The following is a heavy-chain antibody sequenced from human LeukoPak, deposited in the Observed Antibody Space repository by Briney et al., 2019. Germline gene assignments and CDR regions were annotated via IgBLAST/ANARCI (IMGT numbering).Heavy chain of an antibody. D-gene: IGHD6-13*01. CDR3: AGTSSSWL. CDR1: GGSISSGDCD. V-gene: IGHV4-61*08. CDR2: IYDSGST. J-gene: IGHJ4*02. Sequence: SETLSLTCSVSGGSISSGDCDWGWIRQPPGKGLEWIGCIYDSGSTDYNPSLKSRVTISVDTSKNQFSLKLTSVTAADTAMYYCAGTSSSWLWGQGTLVTVSS.